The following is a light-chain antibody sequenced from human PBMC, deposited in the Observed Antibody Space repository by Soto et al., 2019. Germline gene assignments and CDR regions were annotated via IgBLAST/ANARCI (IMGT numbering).Light chain of an antibody. CDR3: SSYTNITTRACV. J-gene: IGLJ1*01. Sequence: QSVLTQPASVSGSPGQSITISCTGTSGDIGSYNRVSWYQQHPGKAPKLIIYEVTDRPSGVSNRFSGSKSGNTASLTISGLQAEDEAEYYYSSYTNITTRACVFGTGTKVTVL. CDR2: EVT. V-gene: IGLV2-14*01. CDR1: SGDIGSYNR.